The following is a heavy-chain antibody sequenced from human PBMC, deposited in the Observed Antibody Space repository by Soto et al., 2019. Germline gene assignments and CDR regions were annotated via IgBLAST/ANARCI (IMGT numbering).Heavy chain of an antibody. J-gene: IGHJ6*02. V-gene: IGHV3-21*01. Sequence: EVQLVESGGGLVKPGGSLRLSCEASGFTFSSYSMNWVRQAPGKGLEWVSSISSGSSYIYYADSVKGRFTISRDNAKNSLYLQMNSLRAEDTAVYYCARAPRVALTDYYGMDVWGQGTTVTVSS. CDR1: GFTFSSYS. CDR3: ARAPRVALTDYYGMDV. D-gene: IGHD2-21*01. CDR2: ISSGSSYI.